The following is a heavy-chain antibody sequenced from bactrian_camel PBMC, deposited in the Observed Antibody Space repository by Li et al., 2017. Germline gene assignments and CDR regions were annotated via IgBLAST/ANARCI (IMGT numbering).Heavy chain of an antibody. CDR3: AARGRTTVPGIPHWIPNATTT. CDR1: GYKYDSYC. J-gene: IGHJ4*01. CDR2: LYVGGGSP. Sequence: HVQLVESGGGSVQAGGSLRLSCRHSGYKYDSYCMAWFRQAPGKEREGVASLYVGGGSPFYVDSVKGRFTISRDSAKNTLYLQMDDLKPEDTGIYFCAARGRTTVPGIPHWIPNATTTGARGPRSPSP. V-gene: IGHV3S1*01. D-gene: IGHD6*01.